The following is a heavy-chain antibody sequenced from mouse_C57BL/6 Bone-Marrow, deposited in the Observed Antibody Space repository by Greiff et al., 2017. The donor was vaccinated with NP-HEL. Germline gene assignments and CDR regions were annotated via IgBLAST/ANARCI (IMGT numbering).Heavy chain of an antibody. Sequence: EVQLQQSGPELVKSGEEGKREGKEEGGGCGEGDVSGVWESHGKSLYWIGDINPNNGGTSYNQKFKGKATLTVDKSSSTAYMELRSLTSEDSAVYYCARCYYGSSYRYFDVWGTGTTVTVSS. D-gene: IGHD1-1*01. V-gene: IGHV1-26*01. CDR1: GGGCGEGD. CDR2: INPNNGGT. J-gene: IGHJ1*03. CDR3: ARCYYGSSYRYFDV.